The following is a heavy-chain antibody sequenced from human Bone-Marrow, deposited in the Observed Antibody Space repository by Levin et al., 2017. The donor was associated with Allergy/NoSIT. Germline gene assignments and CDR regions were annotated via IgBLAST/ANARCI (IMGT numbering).Heavy chain of an antibody. D-gene: IGHD3-10*01. J-gene: IGHJ5*02. CDR1: GGSFSGYY. Sequence: SQTLSLTCAVYGGSFSGYYWSWIRQPPGKGLEWIGEINHSGSTNYNPSLKSRVTISVDTSKNQFSLKLSSVTAADTAVYYCAREITMVRGVMSPWFDPWGQGTLVTVSS. CDR3: AREITMVRGVMSPWFDP. CDR2: INHSGST. V-gene: IGHV4-34*01.